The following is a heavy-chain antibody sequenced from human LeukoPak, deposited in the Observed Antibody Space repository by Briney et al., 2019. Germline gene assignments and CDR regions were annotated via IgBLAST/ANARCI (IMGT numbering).Heavy chain of an antibody. D-gene: IGHD3-10*01. CDR2: INHSEST. CDR1: GGSFSSSY. CDR3: ARGTAGDGHRALFY. J-gene: IGHJ4*02. V-gene: IGHV4-34*01. Sequence: SASLSLTCAVYGGSFSSSYWRWTSQHPRNGLELIGKINHSESTNYNPSLKSGVTISVDRSKNHFSLSRSSVTAADTAVYYGARGTAGDGHRALFYWGQGTLVTVSS.